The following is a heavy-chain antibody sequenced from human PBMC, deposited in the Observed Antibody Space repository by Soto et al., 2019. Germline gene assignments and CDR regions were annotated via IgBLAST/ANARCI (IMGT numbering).Heavy chain of an antibody. J-gene: IGHJ6*02. CDR1: GGSISSSSYY. CDR3: AINFDWLLSRYYYYGMDV. Sequence: SETLSHTCTVSGGSISSSSYYWGWIRQPPGKGLEWIGSIYYSGSTYYNPSLKSRVTISVDTSKNQFSLKLSSVTAADTAVYYCAINFDWLLSRYYYYGMDVWGQGTTVTVSS. V-gene: IGHV4-39*01. D-gene: IGHD3-9*01. CDR2: IYYSGST.